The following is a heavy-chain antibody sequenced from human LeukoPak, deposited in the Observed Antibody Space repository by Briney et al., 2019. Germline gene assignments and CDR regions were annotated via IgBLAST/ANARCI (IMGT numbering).Heavy chain of an antibody. V-gene: IGHV3-7*03. CDR3: AKGGGYNTYYFDY. Sequence: GSLRLSCAASGFTFSSYWMSWVRQAPGKGLEWVANIKQDGSEKYYVDSVKGRFTISRDNAKNSLYLQMNSLRAEDTAVYYCAKGGGYNTYYFDYWGQGTLVTVSS. D-gene: IGHD5-24*01. J-gene: IGHJ4*02. CDR1: GFTFSSYW. CDR2: IKQDGSEK.